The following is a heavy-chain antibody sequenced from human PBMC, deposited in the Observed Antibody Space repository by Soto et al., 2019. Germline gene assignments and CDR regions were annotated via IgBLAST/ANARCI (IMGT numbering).Heavy chain of an antibody. Sequence: EVQLLESGGGLVQPGGSLRLSCAASGFTFSSYAMSWVRQAPGKGLEWVSAISGSGGSTYYADSVKGRFTISRDNSKNTLYLQLNSLRAEDTAVYYCAKDVVLVAIAATPAFDWGRGTLVTVSS. CDR2: ISGSGGST. V-gene: IGHV3-23*01. CDR3: AKDVVLVAIAATPAFD. D-gene: IGHD2-15*01. CDR1: GFTFSSYA. J-gene: IGHJ4*02.